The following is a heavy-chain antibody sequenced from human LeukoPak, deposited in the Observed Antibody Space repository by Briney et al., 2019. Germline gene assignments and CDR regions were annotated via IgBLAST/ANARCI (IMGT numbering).Heavy chain of an antibody. CDR3: AKWKYSNSGIDDY. D-gene: IGHD6-6*01. CDR2: ISGSGDNT. Sequence: GGSLRLSYAGSVFTFSSYGMSWVRQVPGKGLEWVSVISGSGDNTYYADSVKGRFTISRDNSKNMLYLQMNSLRAEDTAVYYCAKWKYSNSGIDDYWGQGTLVTVSS. V-gene: IGHV3-23*01. J-gene: IGHJ4*02. CDR1: VFTFSSYG.